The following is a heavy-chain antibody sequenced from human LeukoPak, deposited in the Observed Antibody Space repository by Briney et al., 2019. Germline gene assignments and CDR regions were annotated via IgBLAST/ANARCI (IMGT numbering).Heavy chain of an antibody. CDR3: AIGRPGYFDY. J-gene: IGHJ4*02. V-gene: IGHV4-59*01. Sequence: SETLSLTCTVSGGSISSYYWSWIRQPPGKGLEWIGYIYYSGSTNYDPSLKSRVTISVDTSKNQFSLKLSSVTAADTAVYYCAIGRPGYFDYWGQGTLVTVSS. CDR2: IYYSGST. CDR1: GGSISSYY.